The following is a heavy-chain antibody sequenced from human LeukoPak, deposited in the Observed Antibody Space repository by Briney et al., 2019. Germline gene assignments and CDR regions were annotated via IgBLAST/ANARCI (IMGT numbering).Heavy chain of an antibody. V-gene: IGHV3-33*01. CDR3: TRSNNGGWGYCDY. CDR2: IWYDGSNK. D-gene: IGHD3-16*01. Sequence: GGSLRLSCAASGFSFSNHGMHWVRQAPGKGLEWVAVIWYDGSNKYYADSVKGRFTISRANSKNTLYVQMSSLRAEDTAVYYCTRSNNGGWGYCDYWGQGSLVTVSS. J-gene: IGHJ4*02. CDR1: GFSFSNHG.